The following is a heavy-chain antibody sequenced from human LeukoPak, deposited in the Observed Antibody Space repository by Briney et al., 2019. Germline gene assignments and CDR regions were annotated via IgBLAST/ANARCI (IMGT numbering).Heavy chain of an antibody. D-gene: IGHD2-15*01. Sequence: GASVKVSCKASGYTFTSYGISWVRQAPGQGLEWMGWISAYNGNTNYAQKLQGRVTMTTDTSTSTAYMELRSLRSDDTAVYYCARGFCGSCYSEPDDAFDIWGQGTMVTVSS. V-gene: IGHV1-18*01. J-gene: IGHJ3*02. CDR3: ARGFCGSCYSEPDDAFDI. CDR2: ISAYNGNT. CDR1: GYTFTSYG.